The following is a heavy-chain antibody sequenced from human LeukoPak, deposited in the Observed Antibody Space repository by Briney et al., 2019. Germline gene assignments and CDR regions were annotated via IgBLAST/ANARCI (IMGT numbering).Heavy chain of an antibody. CDR2: IHYSGST. J-gene: IGHJ4*02. Sequence: SETLSLSCTVSGGSFSSYYWTWIRQPPGKGLEWIGCIHYSGSTSYNPSLTSRLSISADTSKNQFSLRLTSVTAADTAVYYCARQYDLWSGLLDYSGRGTLVTVSS. V-gene: IGHV4-59*01. CDR3: ARQYDLWSGLLDY. D-gene: IGHD3-3*01. CDR1: GGSFSSYY.